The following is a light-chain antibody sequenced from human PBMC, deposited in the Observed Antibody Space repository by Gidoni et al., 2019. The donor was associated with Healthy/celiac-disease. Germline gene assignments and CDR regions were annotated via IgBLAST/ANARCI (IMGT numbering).Light chain of an antibody. Sequence: DIQMTQSPSTLSASVGDRVTITCRASQSISSWLAWYQQKPGKDPKLLIYKASSLESGVPSRFSGSGSGTEFTLTISSLQPDDFATYYCQQYNTIQTFGPGTKVDIK. V-gene: IGKV1-5*03. CDR1: QSISSW. J-gene: IGKJ3*01. CDR2: KAS. CDR3: QQYNTIQT.